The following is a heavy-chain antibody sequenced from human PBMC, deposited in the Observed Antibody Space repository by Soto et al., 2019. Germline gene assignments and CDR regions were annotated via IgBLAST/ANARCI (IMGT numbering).Heavy chain of an antibody. V-gene: IGHV1-2*04. CDR2: INPNSGGT. J-gene: IGHJ3*02. D-gene: IGHD3-22*01. Sequence: SVKVSFKASGYTFTGYYMHLLLHAPGQLLEWMGWINPNSGGTNYAQKFQGWVTMTRDTSISTAYMELSRLRSDDTAVYYCAIPYYYDSSGYYSDAFDIWGQGTMVTVSS. CDR1: GYTFTGYY. CDR3: AIPYYYDSSGYYSDAFDI.